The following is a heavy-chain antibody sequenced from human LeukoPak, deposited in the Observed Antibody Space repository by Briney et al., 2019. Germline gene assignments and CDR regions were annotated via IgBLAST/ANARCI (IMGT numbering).Heavy chain of an antibody. CDR3: ARGELAWYYFDY. Sequence: SETLSLTCTVSGGSISSGSYYWSWIRQPPGKGLEWIGRIYTSGSTNYNPSLKSRVTMSVDTSKNQFSLKLSSVTAADTAVYYCARGELAWYYFDYWGQGTLVTVSS. D-gene: IGHD3-10*01. CDR2: IYTSGST. J-gene: IGHJ4*02. V-gene: IGHV4-61*02. CDR1: GGSISSGSYY.